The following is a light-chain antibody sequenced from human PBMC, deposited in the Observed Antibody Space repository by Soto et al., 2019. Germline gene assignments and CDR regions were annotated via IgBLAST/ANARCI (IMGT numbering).Light chain of an antibody. Sequence: QSVLTQPPSASGSPGQSVTISCTGTSSDVGGYNYVSWYQQHPGKAPKLMIYEVSKRPSGVPDRFSGSKSGNTASLTVSGLQAEDEADDYCSSYAGSNTWVFGGGTQLTV. J-gene: IGLJ3*02. CDR3: SSYAGSNTWV. V-gene: IGLV2-8*01. CDR1: SSDVGGYNY. CDR2: EVS.